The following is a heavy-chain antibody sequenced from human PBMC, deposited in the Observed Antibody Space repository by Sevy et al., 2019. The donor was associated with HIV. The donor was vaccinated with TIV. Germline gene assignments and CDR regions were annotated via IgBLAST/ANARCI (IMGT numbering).Heavy chain of an antibody. V-gene: IGHV3-30*04. Sequence: GGSLRLSCAASGFTFSSYALHWFRQAPGKGLEWVAVISHDEILKEYADSVKGRFTISRERSKNTIDMEMNSMRPEDTAVSYCARDLPHLLPWELSRGSDYWGQGTLVTVSS. CDR3: ARDLPHLLPWELSRGSDY. CDR2: ISHDEILK. D-gene: IGHD3-16*01. CDR1: GFTFSSYA. J-gene: IGHJ4*02.